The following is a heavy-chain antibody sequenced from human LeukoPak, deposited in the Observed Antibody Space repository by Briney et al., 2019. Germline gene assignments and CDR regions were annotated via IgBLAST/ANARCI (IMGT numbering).Heavy chain of an antibody. Sequence: SETLSLICAVYGGSFSGYYWSWIRQPPRKGLEWIGEINHSGSTNYNPSLKSRVTISVDTSTNQFSLKLSSVTAADTAVYYCARGVLETYYDFWSGFQTNYYFDYWGQGTLVTVSS. J-gene: IGHJ4*02. D-gene: IGHD3-3*01. CDR2: INHSGST. CDR1: GGSFSGYY. CDR3: ARGVLETYYDFWSGFQTNYYFDY. V-gene: IGHV4-34*01.